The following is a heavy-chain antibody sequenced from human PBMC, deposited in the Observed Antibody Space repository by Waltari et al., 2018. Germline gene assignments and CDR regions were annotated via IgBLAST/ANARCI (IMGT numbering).Heavy chain of an antibody. CDR2: IYPGDSDT. J-gene: IGHJ5*02. CDR1: GYSFTSYW. V-gene: IGHV5-51*01. CDR3: ARLGYGDYVKWFDP. Sequence: EVQLVQSGAEVKTPGESLTISCKGSGYSFTSYWIGWARPTPGKGLEWMCIIYPGDSDTRYRPSFQGQVIISADKSISTAYLQWSSLKASDTAMYYCARLGYGDYVKWFDPWGQGTLVTVSS. D-gene: IGHD4-17*01.